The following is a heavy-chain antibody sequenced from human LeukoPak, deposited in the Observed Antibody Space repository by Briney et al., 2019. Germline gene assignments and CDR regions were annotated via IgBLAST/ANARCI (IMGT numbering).Heavy chain of an antibody. D-gene: IGHD5-24*01. V-gene: IGHV3-30*03. CDR2: ISYEGRSE. J-gene: IGHJ4*02. CDR1: EFIFKNYG. Sequence: PGGSLRLSFAGSEFIFKNYGMHWVRQAAGKGLEWVAVISYEGRSEYYADSVKGRFTISRDNSRNTLFLQMNSLRAEDKALYISTNYDYWGQGTLVTVSS. CDR3: TNYDY.